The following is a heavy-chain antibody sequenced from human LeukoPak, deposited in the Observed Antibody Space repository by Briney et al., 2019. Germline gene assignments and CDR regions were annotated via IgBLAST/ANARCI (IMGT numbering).Heavy chain of an antibody. V-gene: IGHV4-39*02. D-gene: IGHD5-18*01. J-gene: IGHJ4*02. CDR1: GGFISSSSYY. CDR2: IYYSGST. CDR3: ARDVADTAMGFDY. Sequence: SETLSLTCSVSGGFISSSSYYWGWFRQPPGKGLEWIGTIYYSGSTYYNPSLKSRVTISVDTSKNQFSLKLSSVTAADTAVYYCARDVADTAMGFDYWGQGTLVTVSS.